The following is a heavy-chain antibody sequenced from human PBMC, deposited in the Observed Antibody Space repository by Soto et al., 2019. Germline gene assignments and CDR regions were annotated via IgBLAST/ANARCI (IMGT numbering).Heavy chain of an antibody. CDR3: ARNRSDNRTCWKDERGLDP. CDR1: GFSVSTNF. D-gene: IGHD1-1*01. CDR2: IYASGKT. Sequence: EMQVVESGGGLVQPGGSLRLCCEASGFSVSTNFMTWVRQAPGKGLEWVSIIYASGKTYTADAVKGRFTVSRDNDKNSHYLQINTLRVEDTAVYFCARNRSDNRTCWKDERGLDPWGQGIQVPVS. J-gene: IGHJ5*02. V-gene: IGHV3-66*01.